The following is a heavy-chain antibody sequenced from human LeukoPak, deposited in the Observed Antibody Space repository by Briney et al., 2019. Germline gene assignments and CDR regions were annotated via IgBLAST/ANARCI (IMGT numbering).Heavy chain of an antibody. V-gene: IGHV4-34*01. J-gene: IGHJ4*02. CDR2: INHSGST. CDR3: ARGRDGSSWYLYY. CDR1: GGSISSYY. Sequence: SETLSLTCTVSGGSISSYYWSWIRQPPGKGLEWIGEINHSGSTNYNPSLKSRVTISVDTSKNQFSLKLSSVTAADTAVYYCARGRDGSSWYLYYWGQGTLVTVSS. D-gene: IGHD6-13*01.